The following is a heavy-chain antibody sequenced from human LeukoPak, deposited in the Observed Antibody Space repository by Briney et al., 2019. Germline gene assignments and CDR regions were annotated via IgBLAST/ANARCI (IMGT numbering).Heavy chain of an antibody. V-gene: IGHV4-59*08. D-gene: IGHD6-19*01. CDR1: GSSISNYY. CDR3: ARHEGLARPFDY. J-gene: IGHJ4*02. Sequence: SETLSLTCSVSGSSISNYYWSWIRQSPGKGLEWIGYIYSTGSTDYNPPLKSRVTISVETSKNQFSLRLSSVTAADTAVYFCARHEGLARPFDYWGQGTLVPVSS. CDR2: IYSTGST.